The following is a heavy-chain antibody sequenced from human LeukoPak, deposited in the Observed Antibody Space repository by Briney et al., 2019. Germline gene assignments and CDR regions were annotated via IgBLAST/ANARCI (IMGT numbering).Heavy chain of an antibody. D-gene: IGHD2/OR15-2a*01. CDR1: GYTFTNYG. CDR3: ARADNNSWLDWFDP. J-gene: IGHJ5*02. V-gene: IGHV1-18*01. Sequence: ASVKVSCKASGYTFTNYGISWVRQAPGQGLEWMGWISTYNGYTNYAQKFQGRATMTTDTSTSTAYMELRSLRSDDTAVYYCARADNNSWLDWFDPWGQGALVTVSS. CDR2: ISTYNGYT.